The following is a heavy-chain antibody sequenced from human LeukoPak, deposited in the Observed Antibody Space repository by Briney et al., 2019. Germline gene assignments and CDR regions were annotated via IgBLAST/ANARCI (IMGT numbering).Heavy chain of an antibody. J-gene: IGHJ4*02. CDR1: GFSFNTYA. V-gene: IGHV3-23*01. CDR3: AKYYYDSSGLDY. D-gene: IGHD3-22*01. CDR2: ISGSGGYT. Sequence: GGSLRLSCAGSGFSFNTYAMTWVRQAPGMGLESVSAISGSGGYTYYADSVKGRFTISRDNSKNTLYLQMNSLRAEDTAVYYCAKYYYDSSGLDYWGQGTLVTVSS.